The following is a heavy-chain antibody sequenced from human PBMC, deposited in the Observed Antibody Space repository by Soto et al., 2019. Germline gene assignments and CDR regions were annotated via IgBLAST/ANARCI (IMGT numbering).Heavy chain of an antibody. CDR2: IIPIFGTA. D-gene: IGHD3-22*01. CDR3: ARAYYDSSGYYSF. J-gene: IGHJ4*02. V-gene: IGHV1-69*13. CDR1: GYTFTSYG. Sequence: QVQLVQSGAEVKKPGASVKVSCKASGYTFTSYGISWVRQAPGQGLEWMGWIIPIFGTANYAQKFQGRVTITADESTSTAYMELSSLRSEDTAVYYCARAYYDSSGYYSFWGQGTLVTVSS.